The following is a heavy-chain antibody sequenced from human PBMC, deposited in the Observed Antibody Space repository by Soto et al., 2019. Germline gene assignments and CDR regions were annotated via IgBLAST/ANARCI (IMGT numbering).Heavy chain of an antibody. V-gene: IGHV3-66*01. J-gene: IGHJ6*03. CDR3: ARTRPGYYYMDV. D-gene: IGHD3-10*01. CDR1: GFTVSSNY. CDR2: IYSGGST. Sequence: EVQLVESGGGLVQPGGSLRLSCAASGFTVSSNYMSWVRQAPGKGLEWVSVIYSGGSTYYADSVKGRFTISRDNSKNTLYLQMNSLRAEDTAVYYCARTRPGYYYMDVWGKGTTVTVSS.